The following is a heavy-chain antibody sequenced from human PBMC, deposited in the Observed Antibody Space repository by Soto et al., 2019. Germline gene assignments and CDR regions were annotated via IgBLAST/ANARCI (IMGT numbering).Heavy chain of an antibody. D-gene: IGHD3-9*01. V-gene: IGHV4-31*06. Sequence: QVQLQESGPGLVXPSQTLSLTCTVSGDSIMRDSYYWNWIRQHPGKGLEWIGYIYYSGTTAYNPSLKTRVTISPDTSKNQFSLNLSSVTAADTXVXXXXXXXXXXXXXXFESWGQGTQVTVSS. CDR1: GDSIMRDSYY. J-gene: IGHJ4*02. CDR2: IYYSGTT. CDR3: XXXXXXXXXXXFES.